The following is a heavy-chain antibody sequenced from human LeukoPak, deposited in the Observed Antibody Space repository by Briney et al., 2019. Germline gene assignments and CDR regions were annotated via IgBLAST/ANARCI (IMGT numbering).Heavy chain of an antibody. CDR3: ARVSGGPYYYYYMDV. CDR1: GFTFSDYY. Sequence: GGSLRLSCAASGFTFSDYYMSWIRQAPGKGLEWVSYISSSGSTIYYADSVKGRFTISRDNAKNSLYLQMNSLRTEDTAVYYCARVSGGPYYYYYMDVWGKGTTVTVSS. CDR2: ISSSGSTI. J-gene: IGHJ6*03. V-gene: IGHV3-11*04. D-gene: IGHD6-25*01.